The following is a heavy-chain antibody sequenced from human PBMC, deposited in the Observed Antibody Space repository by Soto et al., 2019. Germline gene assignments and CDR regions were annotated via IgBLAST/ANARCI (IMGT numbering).Heavy chain of an antibody. CDR1: GGSFSGYY. J-gene: IGHJ5*02. CDR2: INHSGST. V-gene: IGHV4-34*01. D-gene: IGHD3-10*01. Sequence: QVQLQQWGAGLLKPSETLSLTCAVYGGSFSGYYWSWIRQPPGKGLEWIGEINHSGSTNYNPSRKSRVTISVDTSKNQFSLKLSSVTAADTAVYYCARDRRLITMVRGVSLWFDPWGQGTLVTVSS. CDR3: ARDRRLITMVRGVSLWFDP.